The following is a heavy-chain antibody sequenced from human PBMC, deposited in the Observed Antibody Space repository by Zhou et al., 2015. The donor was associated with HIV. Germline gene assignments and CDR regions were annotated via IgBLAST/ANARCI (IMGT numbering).Heavy chain of an antibody. J-gene: IGHJ6*02. CDR1: GFTFSSNY. D-gene: IGHD6-19*01. Sequence: VQLVESGGGVVQPGRSLRLSCAASGFTFSSNYMSWVRQAPGKGLEWVSVIYSGGSTYYADSVKGRFTISRDNSKNTLYLQMNSLRAEDTAVYYCATPGRYSSREGLDVWGQGTTVTVSS. V-gene: IGHV3-66*01. CDR2: IYSGGST. CDR3: ATPGRYSSREGLDV.